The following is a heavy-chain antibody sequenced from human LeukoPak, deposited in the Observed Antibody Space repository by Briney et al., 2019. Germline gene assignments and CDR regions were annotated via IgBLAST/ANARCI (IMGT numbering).Heavy chain of an antibody. V-gene: IGHV4-59*08. Sequence: SGTLSLTCTVSGGSISSYYWSWIRQPPGKGLEWIGYIYYSGSTNYNPSLKSRVTISVDTSKNQFSLKLSSVTAADTAVYYCARRGYSSSSEYYFDYWGQGTLVTVSS. CDR3: ARRGYSSSSEYYFDY. J-gene: IGHJ4*02. D-gene: IGHD6-6*01. CDR2: IYYSGST. CDR1: GGSISSYY.